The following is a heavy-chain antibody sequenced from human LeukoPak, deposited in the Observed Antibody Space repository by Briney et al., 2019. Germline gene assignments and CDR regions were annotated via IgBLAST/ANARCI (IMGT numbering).Heavy chain of an antibody. CDR2: ISAYNGNT. Sequence: GASAKVSCKASGNRFISYDFSWVRQAPGRGLEWMGWISAYNGNTNYAQKFQGRVTMTTDTSTSTVYMEVRSLRSDDTAVYYCARALSDDFWSGYQDHWGQGTLVTVSS. V-gene: IGHV1-18*01. CDR1: GNRFISYD. D-gene: IGHD3-3*01. J-gene: IGHJ4*02. CDR3: ARALSDDFWSGYQDH.